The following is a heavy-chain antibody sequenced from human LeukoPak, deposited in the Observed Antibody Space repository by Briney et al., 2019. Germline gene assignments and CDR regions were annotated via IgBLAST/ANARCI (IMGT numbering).Heavy chain of an antibody. J-gene: IGHJ4*02. Sequence: PGGSLRLSCSASGFTFSSCGMHWVRQAPGRGLEWVSAISGSGGSTYYADSVKGRFTISRDNSKNTLYLQMNSLRAEDTAVYYCAKERGWFGEYMGYYFDYWGQGTLVTVSS. CDR2: ISGSGGST. D-gene: IGHD3-10*01. CDR1: GFTFSSCG. V-gene: IGHV3-23*01. CDR3: AKERGWFGEYMGYYFDY.